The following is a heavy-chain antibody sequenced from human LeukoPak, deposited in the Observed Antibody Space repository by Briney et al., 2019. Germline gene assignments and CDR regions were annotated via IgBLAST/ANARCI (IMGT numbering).Heavy chain of an antibody. Sequence: SETLSLTCTVSGGSISSHYWSWIRQPPGEGLEWIGYIYYSGSTNYNPSLKSRVTISVDTSKNQFSLKLSSVTAADTAVYYCAILSSGYPGGAFDIWGQGTMVTVSS. D-gene: IGHD3-22*01. CDR2: IYYSGST. V-gene: IGHV4-59*11. CDR3: AILSSGYPGGAFDI. CDR1: GGSISSHY. J-gene: IGHJ3*02.